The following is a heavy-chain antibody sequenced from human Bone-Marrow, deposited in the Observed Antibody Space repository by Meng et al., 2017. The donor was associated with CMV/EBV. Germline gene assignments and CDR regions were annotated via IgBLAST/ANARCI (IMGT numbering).Heavy chain of an antibody. V-gene: IGHV4-59*01. CDR2: IYYSGST. CDR3: ARKYSSSSILDAFDI. Sequence: SETLSLTCTVSGGSISSYYWSWIRQPPGKGLEWIGYIYYSGSTNYNPSLKSRVTISVDTSKNQFSLKLSSVTAADTAVYYCARKYSSSSILDAFDIWGQGTMVTVSS. CDR1: GGSISSYY. J-gene: IGHJ3*02. D-gene: IGHD6-6*01.